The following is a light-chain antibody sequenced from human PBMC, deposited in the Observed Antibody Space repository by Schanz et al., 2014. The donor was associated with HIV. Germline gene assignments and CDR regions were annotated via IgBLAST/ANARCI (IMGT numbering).Light chain of an antibody. CDR3: SSYAGSNTWV. J-gene: IGLJ3*02. Sequence: QSALTQPASVSGSPGQSITISCTGTSSDVGYYNYVSWYQQHPGKAPKLMIYEVSKRPSGVSNRFSGSKSGNTASLTVSGLQAEDEADYYCSSYAGSNTWVFGGGTKLTVL. CDR1: SSDVGYYNY. V-gene: IGLV2-14*01. CDR2: EVS.